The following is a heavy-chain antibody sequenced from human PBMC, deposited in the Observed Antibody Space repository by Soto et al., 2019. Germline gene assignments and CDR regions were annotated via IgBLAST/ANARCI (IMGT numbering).Heavy chain of an antibody. CDR1: GDSVSRNSAA. Sequence: SQTLSLTGAISGDSVSRNSAAWSWLRQYPSRGLEWLGRTYYRSRWYNDYALSVKSRITINPDTSKNQFSLQLKAVTLEDTAVYYCVGGIVFMASWGKGTLVPVSS. J-gene: IGHJ1*01. CDR3: VGGIVFMAS. V-gene: IGHV6-1*01. CDR2: TYYRSRWYN. D-gene: IGHD2-15*01.